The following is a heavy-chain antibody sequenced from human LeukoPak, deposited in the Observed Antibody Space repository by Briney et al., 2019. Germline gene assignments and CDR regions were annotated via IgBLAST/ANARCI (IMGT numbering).Heavy chain of an antibody. D-gene: IGHD4-17*01. J-gene: IGHJ4*02. CDR2: IYYSGST. CDR3: ARETVIASSYDY. V-gene: IGHV4-59*01. CDR1: RGSIRNYY. Sequence: SETLSLTCTVSRGSIRNYYWSWIRQSPGKGLEWTGYIYYSGSTNYNPSLKSRVSISVDTSKNQFSLKLTSVTPADTAVYYCARETVIASSYDYWGQGILVTVSS.